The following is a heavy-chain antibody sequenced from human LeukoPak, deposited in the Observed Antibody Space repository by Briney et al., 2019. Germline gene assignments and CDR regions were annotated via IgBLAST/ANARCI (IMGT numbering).Heavy chain of an antibody. CDR1: GFTFSSYW. CDR3: ARDHPQVRYCSSTSCFHEFDY. Sequence: GGSLRLSCAASGFTFSSYWMSWVRQAPGKGLEWVANIKQDGSEKYYVDSVKGRFTISRDNAKNSLYLQMNSLRAEDTAVYYCARDHPQVRYCSSTSCFHEFDYWGQGTLVTVSS. CDR2: IKQDGSEK. V-gene: IGHV3-7*01. D-gene: IGHD2-2*01. J-gene: IGHJ4*02.